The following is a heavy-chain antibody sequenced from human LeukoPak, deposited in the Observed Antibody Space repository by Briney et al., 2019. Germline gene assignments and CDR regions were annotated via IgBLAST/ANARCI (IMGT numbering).Heavy chain of an antibody. CDR2: ISGSGGKT. J-gene: IGHJ4*02. D-gene: IGHD1-26*01. Sequence: GGSLRLSCAASGFTFNSYAMSWVRQAPGKGLEWVSAISGSGGKTYYADSGKGRFTISRDSPKNILYLQMNSLRSEDRAVYYCAKGRQWELPLDYWGQGTLVTVSS. CDR3: AKGRQWELPLDY. V-gene: IGHV3-23*01. CDR1: GFTFNSYA.